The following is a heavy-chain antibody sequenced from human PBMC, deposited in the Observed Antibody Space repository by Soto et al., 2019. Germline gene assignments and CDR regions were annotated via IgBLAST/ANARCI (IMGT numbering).Heavy chain of an antibody. D-gene: IGHD6-13*01. CDR3: ARDGGSSSWYRGGYYYGMDV. V-gene: IGHV3-30-3*01. J-gene: IGHJ6*02. CDR1: GFTFNSYA. CDR2: ISYDGSNK. Sequence: GGSLRLSCAASGFTFNSYAMHWVRQAPGKGPEWVAVISYDGSNKYYADSVKGRFTISRDNSKNTLYLQMNSLRAEDTAVYYCARDGGSSSWYRGGYYYGMDVWGQGTTVTVSS.